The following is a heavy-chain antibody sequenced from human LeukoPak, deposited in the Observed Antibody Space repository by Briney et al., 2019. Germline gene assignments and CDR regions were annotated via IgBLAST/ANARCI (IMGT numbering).Heavy chain of an antibody. Sequence: PSETLSLTCTVSPGSISSSSYYWGWIRQPPGKGLEWIGSIYYSGSTYYNPSLKSRVTVSVDTSKNQFSLKLSSVTAADTAVYYCARQVRSVAAAGTWGQGTLVTVSS. D-gene: IGHD6-13*01. CDR1: PGSISSSSYY. V-gene: IGHV4-39*01. CDR3: ARQVRSVAAAGT. CDR2: IYYSGST. J-gene: IGHJ5*02.